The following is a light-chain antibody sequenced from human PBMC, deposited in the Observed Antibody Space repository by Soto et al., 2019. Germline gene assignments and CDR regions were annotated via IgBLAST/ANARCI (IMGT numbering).Light chain of an antibody. J-gene: IGLJ2*01. Sequence: QSALTQPPSASGTPGQRVAISCSGSSSNIGGNTVKWYQQLPGTAPKLLIYSNNQRPSGVPDRFSGSKSGTSASLAISGLQSEDEAEYHCAAWDDSLNGVVFGGGTKLTVL. CDR2: SNN. CDR3: AAWDDSLNGVV. CDR1: SSNIGGNT. V-gene: IGLV1-44*01.